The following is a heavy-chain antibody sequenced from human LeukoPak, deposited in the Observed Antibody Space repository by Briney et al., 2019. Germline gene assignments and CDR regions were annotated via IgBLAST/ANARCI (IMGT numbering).Heavy chain of an antibody. Sequence: GGSLRLSCAASGFIFSNYAVSWVRQAPGKGLEWVSAISGSGGNTYYADSVKGRFTISRDNSKNTLYLQMNSLTAEDAAVYYCAKALGKMTTVTSPLGYWGQGTLVTVSS. CDR2: ISGSGGNT. V-gene: IGHV3-23*01. D-gene: IGHD4-17*01. CDR3: AKALGKMTTVTSPLGY. J-gene: IGHJ4*02. CDR1: GFIFSNYA.